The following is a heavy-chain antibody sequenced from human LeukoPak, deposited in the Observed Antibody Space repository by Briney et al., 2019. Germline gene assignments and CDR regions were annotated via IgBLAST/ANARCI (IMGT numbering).Heavy chain of an antibody. CDR3: AKQRGQGYYFDY. V-gene: IGHV3-7*01. Sequence: HPGGSLRLSCAASGFTFSGYWMSWVRQAPGKGLEWVANIRQDGSDKYYVDSVKGRFTISRDNADYSLHLHMSSLRAEDTAVYYCAKQRGQGYYFDYWGQGTLVTVSS. CDR1: GFTFSGYW. CDR2: IRQDGSDK. J-gene: IGHJ4*02. D-gene: IGHD1/OR15-1a*01.